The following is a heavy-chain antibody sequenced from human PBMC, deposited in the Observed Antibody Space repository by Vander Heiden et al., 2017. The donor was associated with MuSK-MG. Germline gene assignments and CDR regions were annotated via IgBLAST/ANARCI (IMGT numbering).Heavy chain of an antibody. V-gene: IGHV3-21*01. CDR1: GFPFSSYS. D-gene: IGHD1-26*01. CDR3: ARDMVGGVGY. CDR2: ISSSSSYI. J-gene: IGHJ4*02. Sequence: EVQLVESGGGLVKPGGSLRLSCAASGFPFSSYSMNWVRQAPGKGLEWVSSISSSSSYIYYADSVKGRFTISRDNAKNSLYLQMNSLRAEDTAVYYCARDMVGGVGYWGQGTLVTVSS.